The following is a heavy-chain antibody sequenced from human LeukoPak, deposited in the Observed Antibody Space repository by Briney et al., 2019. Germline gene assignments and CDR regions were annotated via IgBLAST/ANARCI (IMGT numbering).Heavy chain of an antibody. D-gene: IGHD5-18*01. Sequence: PGGSLRLSCAASGFTFDDYAMHWVRQAPGKGLEWVSLISGDGGSTYYVDSVKGRFTISRDNIKNSLYLQMNILRTEDTALYYCVKDRGGYSYAADYWGPGTLVTVSS. CDR2: ISGDGGST. CDR1: GFTFDDYA. CDR3: VKDRGGYSYAADY. J-gene: IGHJ4*02. V-gene: IGHV3-43*02.